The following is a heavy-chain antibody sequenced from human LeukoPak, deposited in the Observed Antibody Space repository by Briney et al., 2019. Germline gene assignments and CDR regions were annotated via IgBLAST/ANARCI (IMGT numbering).Heavy chain of an antibody. CDR2: ISAYNGNT. CDR1: GYTFTSYG. J-gene: IGHJ6*02. V-gene: IGHV1-18*01. CDR3: AWSGYYVLDYYYYGMDV. Sequence: ASVKVSCEASGYTFTSYGISWVRQAPGQGLEWMGWISAYNGNTNYAQKLQGRVTMTTDTSTRTAYMELRSLRSDDTAVYYCAWSGYYVLDYYYYGMDVWGQGTTVTVSS. D-gene: IGHD3-3*01.